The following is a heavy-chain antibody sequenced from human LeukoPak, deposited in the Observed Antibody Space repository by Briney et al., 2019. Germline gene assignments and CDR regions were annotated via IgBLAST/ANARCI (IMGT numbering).Heavy chain of an antibody. Sequence: PRGSLRLSCAPSGFTFSSYAMSWVRQAPGKGLEWVSAISGSGGSTYYADSVKGRFTISRDNSKNTLSLQMSSLRAEETAVYYCAKVDSSGWYGGVAFDIWGQGTVVIVSS. V-gene: IGHV3-23*01. CDR1: GFTFSSYA. J-gene: IGHJ3*02. CDR2: ISGSGGST. CDR3: AKVDSSGWYGGVAFDI. D-gene: IGHD6-19*01.